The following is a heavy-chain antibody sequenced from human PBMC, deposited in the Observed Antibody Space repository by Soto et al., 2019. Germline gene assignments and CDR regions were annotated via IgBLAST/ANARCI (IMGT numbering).Heavy chain of an antibody. J-gene: IGHJ4*02. CDR1: GYTLAELS. CDR3: ATDRRHSSSWYPVDY. Sequence: GASVKVSCKVSGYTLAELSMHWVRQAPGKGLEWMGGFDPEDGETIYAQKFQGRVTMTEDTSTDTAYMELSSLRSEDTAVYYCATDRRHSSSWYPVDYWGQGTLVTVSS. CDR2: FDPEDGET. V-gene: IGHV1-24*01. D-gene: IGHD6-13*01.